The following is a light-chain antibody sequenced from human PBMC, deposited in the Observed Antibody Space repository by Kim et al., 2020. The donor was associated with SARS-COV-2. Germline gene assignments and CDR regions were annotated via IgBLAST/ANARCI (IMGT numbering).Light chain of an antibody. CDR1: ERLLRSAGYNY. CDR3: MQSLQMPLT. J-gene: IGKJ4*01. CDR2: LAS. V-gene: IGKV2-28*01. Sequence: ASISCKSSERLLRSAGYNYLDWYVQKPGQSPQLLIYLASDRAAGVSDRFIGSGSGTDFTLTITRVEADDVGTYYCMQSLQMPLTFGGGTRVEIK.